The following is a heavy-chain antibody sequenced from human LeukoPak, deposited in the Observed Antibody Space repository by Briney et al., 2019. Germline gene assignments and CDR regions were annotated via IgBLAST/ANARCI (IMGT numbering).Heavy chain of an antibody. D-gene: IGHD6-13*01. Sequence: SETLSLTCTVSAGSISSTYWSWIRQPAGKGLEWIGRIYTSGSTNYNPSLKSRVTMSVDTSKSQFSLKLSSVTAADTAVYYCASLRAAGTIDYWGQGTLVTVSS. CDR3: ASLRAAGTIDY. J-gene: IGHJ4*02. V-gene: IGHV4-4*07. CDR1: AGSISSTY. CDR2: IYTSGST.